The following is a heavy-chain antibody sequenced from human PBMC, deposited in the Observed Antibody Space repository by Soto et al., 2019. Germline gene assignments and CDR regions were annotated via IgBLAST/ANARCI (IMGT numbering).Heavy chain of an antibody. CDR2: VYHSGST. CDR3: ARSPVLEWLSYDY. V-gene: IGHV4-4*02. J-gene: IGHJ4*02. CDR1: GGSISSSNW. D-gene: IGHD3-3*01. Sequence: QVQLQESGPGLVKPSGTLSLTCAVSGGSISSSNWWSWVRQPPGKGLEWIGEVYHSGSTNYNPSLKSRVTITVDTSKSQCSLKLSSVTAADTAVDYCARSPVLEWLSYDYWGQGTLVTVSS.